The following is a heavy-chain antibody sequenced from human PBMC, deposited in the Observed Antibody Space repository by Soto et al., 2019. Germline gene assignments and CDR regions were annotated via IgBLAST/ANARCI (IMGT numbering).Heavy chain of an antibody. CDR2: ISWNSGTI. CDR1: GFIFDDYA. V-gene: IGHV3-9*01. D-gene: IGHD2-2*01. Sequence: EVQLVESGGGLVQPGRSLRLSCAASGFIFDDYAMHWVRQAPGKGLEWVSSISWNSGTIVYADSVKGRFTISRDNAKNSLYLQMNSLITVDTAFYYCTKGRSTSCFAPVDYWGQGTLVTVTS. CDR3: TKGRSTSCFAPVDY. J-gene: IGHJ4*02.